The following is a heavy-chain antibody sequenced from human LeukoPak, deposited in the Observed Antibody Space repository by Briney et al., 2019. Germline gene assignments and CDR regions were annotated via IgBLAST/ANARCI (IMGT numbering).Heavy chain of an antibody. CDR1: GYTFTSYD. Sequence: ASVKVSCKASGYTFTSYDINWVRQATGQGLEWMGWMNPNSGNTGYAQKFQGRVTMTRNTPISTAYMELSSLKSEDTAVYYCAIIVATGAFPFDYWGQGTLVTVSS. CDR3: AIIVATGAFPFDY. V-gene: IGHV1-8*01. J-gene: IGHJ4*02. CDR2: MNPNSGNT. D-gene: IGHD5-12*01.